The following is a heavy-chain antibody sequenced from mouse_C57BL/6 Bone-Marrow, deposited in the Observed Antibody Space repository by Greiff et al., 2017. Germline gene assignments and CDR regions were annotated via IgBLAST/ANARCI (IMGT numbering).Heavy chain of an antibody. CDR2: IDPEDGDT. J-gene: IGHJ3*01. V-gene: IGHV14-1*01. Sequence: VQLKQSGAELVRPGASVKLSCKASGFNIKDYYMHWVKQRPEQGLEWIGRIDPEDGDTEYAPKFQGKATMTADTSSNTAYLQLSSLTSEDTAVYYCTSYCNYFAWFAYWGQGTLVTVSA. CDR1: GFNIKDYY. CDR3: TSYCNYFAWFAY. D-gene: IGHD2-1*01.